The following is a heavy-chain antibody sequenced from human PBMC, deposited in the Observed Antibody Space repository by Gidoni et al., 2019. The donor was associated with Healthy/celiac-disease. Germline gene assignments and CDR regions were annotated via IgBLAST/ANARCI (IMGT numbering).Heavy chain of an antibody. CDR3: ASERTPYSNQNHDY. D-gene: IGHD4-4*01. CDR2: ISYDGSNK. V-gene: IGHV3-30-3*01. CDR1: GFTFSSYA. Sequence: QVQLVESGGGVVQPGRSLRLSCAASGFTFSSYAMHWVRQAPGKGLEWVAVISYDGSNKYYADSVKGRFTISRDNSKNTLYLQMNSLRAEDTAVYYCASERTPYSNQNHDYWGQGTLVTVSS. J-gene: IGHJ4*02.